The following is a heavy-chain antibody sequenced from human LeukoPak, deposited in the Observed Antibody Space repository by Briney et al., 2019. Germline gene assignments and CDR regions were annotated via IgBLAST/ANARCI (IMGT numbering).Heavy chain of an antibody. CDR2: ISSSGSTT. Sequence: PGGSLRLSCAASGFTFSDHYMSWIRQAPGKGLEWGSYISSSGSTTYYADSVKGRFTISRDNAKNSLYLQVNSLRAEDTAVYYCARVQAAGGYYFDYWGQGTLVTVSS. V-gene: IGHV3-11*01. D-gene: IGHD6-13*01. J-gene: IGHJ4*02. CDR3: ARVQAAGGYYFDY. CDR1: GFTFSDHY.